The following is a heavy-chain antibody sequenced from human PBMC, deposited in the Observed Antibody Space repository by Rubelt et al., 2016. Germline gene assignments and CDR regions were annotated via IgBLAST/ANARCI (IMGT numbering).Heavy chain of an antibody. CDR1: EFTFSSYA. CDR2: MSFDGSKD. J-gene: IGHJ6*02. V-gene: IGHV3-30*09. Sequence: QVQLVESGGGVVQPGRSLRLSCTASEFTFSSYAMHWVRQAPGKGLEWVAVMSFDGSKDTYVDSVKGRFAISRDNSKNTLYLQMNSLRPEDTAVYFCARSKDRVAILGSSYYYGLDVWGQGTTVTVSS. D-gene: IGHD3-3*01. CDR3: ARSKDRVAILGSSYYYGLDV.